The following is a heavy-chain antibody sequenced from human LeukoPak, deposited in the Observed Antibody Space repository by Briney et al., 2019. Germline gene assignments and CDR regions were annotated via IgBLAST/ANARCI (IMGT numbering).Heavy chain of an antibody. J-gene: IGHJ6*02. CDR3: ARDGSVSTDIYYYYYGMDV. D-gene: IGHD2-2*01. Sequence: PSETLSLTCAVYGGSFSGYYWSWIRQPPGKGLEWIGEINHSGSTNYNPSLKSRVTISVDTSKNQFSLKLSSVTAADTAVYYCARDGSVSTDIYYYYYGMDVWGQGTTVTVSS. V-gene: IGHV4-34*01. CDR1: GGSFSGYY. CDR2: INHSGST.